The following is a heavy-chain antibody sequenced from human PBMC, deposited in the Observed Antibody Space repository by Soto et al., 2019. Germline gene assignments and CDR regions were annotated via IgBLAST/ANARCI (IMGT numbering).Heavy chain of an antibody. V-gene: IGHV3-23*01. CDR1: GFTFSSYA. J-gene: IGHJ6*02. Sequence: EVQLFESGGGLVQPGGSLRLSCAASGFTFSSYAMSWVRQAPGKGLEWVSAISGSGGSTYYADSVKGRFTISRDNSKNTLYLQKNSLRAEDTAVYSCAKDQRFTVTPPADVWGQGTTVTVSS. CDR2: ISGSGGST. D-gene: IGHD4-17*01. CDR3: AKDQRFTVTPPADV.